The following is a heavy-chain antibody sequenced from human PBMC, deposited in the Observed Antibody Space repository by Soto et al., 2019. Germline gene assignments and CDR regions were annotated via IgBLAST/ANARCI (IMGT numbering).Heavy chain of an antibody. J-gene: IGHJ4*02. CDR2: ISGSNNNI. V-gene: IGHV3-48*03. CDR3: ASERLCGADCYFFDD. D-gene: IGHD2-21*02. Sequence: GGSLRLSCAASGFTLRNYEMNWVRQAPGKGLEWISKISGSNNNIYYADSVRGRFAISRDNAKNSLYLQMNSLRAEDTAIYYCASERLCGADCYFFDDWGQGTQVTVSS. CDR1: GFTLRNYE.